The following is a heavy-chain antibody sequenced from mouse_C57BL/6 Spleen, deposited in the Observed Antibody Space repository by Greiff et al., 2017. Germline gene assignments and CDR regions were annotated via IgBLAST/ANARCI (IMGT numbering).Heavy chain of an antibody. CDR1: GFTFSSYA. J-gene: IGHJ2*01. CDR3: AREAGPRDFDY. CDR2: ISDGGSYT. V-gene: IGHV5-4*01. D-gene: IGHD3-3*01. Sequence: EVKLVESGGGLVKPGGSLKLSCAASGFTFSSYAMSWVRQTPEKRLEWVATISDGGSYTYYPDNVKGLFTISRDNAKNNLYLQMSHLKSEDTAMYYCAREAGPRDFDYWGQGTTLTVSS.